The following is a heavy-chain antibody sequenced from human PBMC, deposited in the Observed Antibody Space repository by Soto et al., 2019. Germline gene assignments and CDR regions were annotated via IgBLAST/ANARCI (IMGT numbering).Heavy chain of an antibody. J-gene: IGHJ4*02. V-gene: IGHV3-53*02. D-gene: IGHD6-13*01. CDR3: ARDGGVAAAGTDYFDY. Sequence: EVQLVETGGGLIQPGGSLRLSCAASGFTVSSNYMSWVRQAPGKGLEWVSVIYSGGSTYYADSVKGRFTISRDNSKNTQYLQMNSLRAEDTAVYYCARDGGVAAAGTDYFDYWGQGTLVTVSS. CDR1: GFTVSSNY. CDR2: IYSGGST.